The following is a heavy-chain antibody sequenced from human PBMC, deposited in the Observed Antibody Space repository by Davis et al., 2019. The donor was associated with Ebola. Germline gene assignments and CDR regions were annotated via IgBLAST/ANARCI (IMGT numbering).Heavy chain of an antibody. CDR1: GDSLISSSYY. J-gene: IGHJ4*02. CDR2: IYYSGST. D-gene: IGHD4-17*01. CDR3: ARQPTVSDFDY. V-gene: IGHV4-39*01. Sequence: SETLSLTCTVSGDSLISSSYYWGWIRQPPGKGLEWIGSIYYSGSTYYNPSLKSRVTISVDTSKNQFSLKLSSVTAADTAVYYCARQPTVSDFDYWGQGTLVTVSS.